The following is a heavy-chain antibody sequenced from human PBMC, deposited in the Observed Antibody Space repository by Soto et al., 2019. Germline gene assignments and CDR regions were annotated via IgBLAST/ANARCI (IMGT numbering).Heavy chain of an antibody. J-gene: IGHJ4*02. Sequence: SVKVSCKASGFTFTSSALQWVRQARGQRLEWIGWIVVGSGNTNYAQKFQERVTITRDMSTRTAYMELSSLRSEDTAVYFCAASYGDNRDLFGYWGQGTLVTVSS. D-gene: IGHD4-17*01. CDR2: IVVGSGNT. CDR3: AASYGDNRDLFGY. CDR1: GFTFTSSA. V-gene: IGHV1-58*01.